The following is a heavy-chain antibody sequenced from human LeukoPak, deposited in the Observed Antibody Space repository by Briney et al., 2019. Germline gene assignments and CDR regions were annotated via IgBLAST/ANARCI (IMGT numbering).Heavy chain of an antibody. CDR1: GYTFTNYW. J-gene: IGHJ4*02. Sequence: GESLKISCKGSGYTFTNYWIGWMRQMPGKGLEWMGIIYPGDSDTRYSPSFQGQVTISADKSIRTAYLQWSSLKASDTAMYYCARVSTPSAYDPFDFWGQGTLVTVSS. D-gene: IGHD5-12*01. CDR3: ARVSTPSAYDPFDF. V-gene: IGHV5-51*01. CDR2: IYPGDSDT.